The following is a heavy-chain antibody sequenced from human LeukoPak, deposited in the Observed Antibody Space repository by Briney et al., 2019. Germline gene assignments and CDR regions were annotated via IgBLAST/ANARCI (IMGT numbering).Heavy chain of an antibody. CDR1: GYTYTGYY. Sequence: ASVMVSCKASGYTYTGYYMHWVRHAPGQGLEWMGWINPNSGGTNYAQKFQGRVTMTRDTSISTAYMELSRLRSDDTAVYYCARPERRRGYYFDYWGQGTLVTVSS. CDR2: INPNSGGT. J-gene: IGHJ4*02. V-gene: IGHV1-2*02. CDR3: ARPERRRGYYFDY.